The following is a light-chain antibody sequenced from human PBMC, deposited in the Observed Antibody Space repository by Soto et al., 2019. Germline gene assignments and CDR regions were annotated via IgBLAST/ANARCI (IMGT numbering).Light chain of an antibody. V-gene: IGKV1-5*01. CDR2: GAS. Sequence: DVQMTQAPSSLSASVGDRVTITCRASQSISKSLNWYQQRPGKAPKLLIFGASTLQNGVPSRFSGSGSGTEFTLSISGLQPDDFATYYCQHFYTYSPWTFGQGTKVDIK. CDR3: QHFYTYSPWT. J-gene: IGKJ1*01. CDR1: QSISKS.